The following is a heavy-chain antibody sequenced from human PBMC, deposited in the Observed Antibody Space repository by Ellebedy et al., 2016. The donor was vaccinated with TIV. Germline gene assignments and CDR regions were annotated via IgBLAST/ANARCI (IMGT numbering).Heavy chain of an antibody. D-gene: IGHD6-13*01. Sequence: GGSLRLXXAASGFTFSSYGMHWVRQAPGKGLEWVSYISSSGSTIYYADSVKGRFTISRDNAKNSLYLQMNSLRAEDTAVYYCAKHYSSSWKTSRHYFDYWGQGTLVTVSS. CDR2: ISSSGSTI. CDR3: AKHYSSSWKTSRHYFDY. CDR1: GFTFSSYG. V-gene: IGHV3-48*04. J-gene: IGHJ4*02.